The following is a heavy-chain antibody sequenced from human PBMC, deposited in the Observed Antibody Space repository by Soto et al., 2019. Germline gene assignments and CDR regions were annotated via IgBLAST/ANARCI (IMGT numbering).Heavy chain of an antibody. D-gene: IGHD3-10*01. V-gene: IGHV4-39*01. CDR3: ARHLGPGSSVFDY. CDR2: VYYSGSA. CDR1: GDSITGSNDF. Sequence: SETLSLTCSVSGDSITGSNDFWAWIRQPPGKGLDWVATVYYSGSAYHNPSLQSRVTLSVDTSKNQFSLNLSSVTAADTAVYYCARHLGPGSSVFDYWGRGTLVTVSS. J-gene: IGHJ4*02.